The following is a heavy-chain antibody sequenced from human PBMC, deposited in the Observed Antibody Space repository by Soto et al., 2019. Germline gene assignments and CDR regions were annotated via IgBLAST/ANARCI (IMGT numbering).Heavy chain of an antibody. V-gene: IGHV3-21*01. CDR2: ISGDRSYI. Sequence: EVQLVESGGGPVKSGGSLRLSCAASGFYFVSYTMNWVRQAPGKGLEWVSSISGDRSYIYYADSVKGCFTISRDNAKNSLFLQMNSLRVEDTAVYYCVRDLSAYNWFDLWGPGTLVTVSS. CDR3: VRDLSAYNWFDL. J-gene: IGHJ5*01. CDR1: GFYFVSYT.